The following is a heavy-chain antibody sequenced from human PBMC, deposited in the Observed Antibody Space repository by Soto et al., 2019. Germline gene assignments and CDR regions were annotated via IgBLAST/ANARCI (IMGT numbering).Heavy chain of an antibody. D-gene: IGHD3-3*02. Sequence: EVQLVESGGGLVQPGGSLRLSCAASGFTFTTYDMHWVRQSTGKGLEWVSGTTPDGYTHYLGSVKGRFTVSRDNAEKSMYLQMDSLRVEDTAVYYCAREALEAFGTWWLDPWGQGTLVTVSS. J-gene: IGHJ5*02. CDR3: AREALEAFGTWWLDP. CDR2: TTPDGYT. V-gene: IGHV3-13*01. CDR1: GFTFTTYD.